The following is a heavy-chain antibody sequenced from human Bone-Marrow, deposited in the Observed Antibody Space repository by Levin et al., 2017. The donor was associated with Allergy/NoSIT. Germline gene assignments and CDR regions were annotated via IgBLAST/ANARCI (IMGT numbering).Heavy chain of an antibody. J-gene: IGHJ4*01. Sequence: SGGSLRLSCVASGFTFSSNWMNWVRQAPGKGLECVASIKQDGSDKYYVDSVKGRFTISRDNAKNSLFLQMNNLRAEDTAVYFCATRRGGGSGYFDYWGHGTLVTVSS. V-gene: IGHV3-7*01. CDR2: IKQDGSDK. CDR1: GFTFSSNW. CDR3: ATRRGGGSGYFDY. D-gene: IGHD6-19*01.